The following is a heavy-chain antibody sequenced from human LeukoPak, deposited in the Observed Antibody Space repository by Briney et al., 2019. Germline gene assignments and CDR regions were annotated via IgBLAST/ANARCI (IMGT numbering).Heavy chain of an antibody. CDR2: ISHDGTND. Sequence: PGKSLRLSCAASGSTFRNHAIHWVRQAPGKGLEWVTVISHDGTNDYYRDSVKGRFAISRDNSKNTVLLQMNSLSPDDTAVYYCVGSPTYYYMDVWGKGTTVTVPS. CDR3: VGSPTYYYMDV. CDR1: GSTFRNHA. D-gene: IGHD3-10*01. V-gene: IGHV3-30*09. J-gene: IGHJ6*03.